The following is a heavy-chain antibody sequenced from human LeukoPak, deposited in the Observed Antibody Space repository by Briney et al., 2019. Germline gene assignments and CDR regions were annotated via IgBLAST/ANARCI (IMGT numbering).Heavy chain of an antibody. CDR1: GYTFTSYD. CDR2: MNPNSGNT. CDR3: ARREGRYYYGSGSLPGWFDP. V-gene: IGHV1-8*01. Sequence: GASVKVSCKASGYTFTSYDINWVRQATGQGLEWMGWMNPNSGNTGYAQKFQGRVTMTRNTSISTAYMELSSLRSEDTAVYYCARREGRYYYGSGSLPGWFDPWGQGTLVTVSS. D-gene: IGHD3-10*01. J-gene: IGHJ5*02.